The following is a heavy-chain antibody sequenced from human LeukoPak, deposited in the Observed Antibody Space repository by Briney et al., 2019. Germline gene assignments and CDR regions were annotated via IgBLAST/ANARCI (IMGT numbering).Heavy chain of an antibody. Sequence: GGTLRLSCAASGFTFSNYGMSWVRQAPGKGLEWVSSMNAYADTTYYADSVKGRFTISRDNSKDTLFLQMSSLRADDTAVYYCAKGHDDGGIPYYFDFRGQGTLVTVSS. CDR2: MNAYADTT. V-gene: IGHV3-23*01. CDR1: GFTFSNYG. D-gene: IGHD4-23*01. J-gene: IGHJ4*02. CDR3: AKGHDDGGIPYYFDF.